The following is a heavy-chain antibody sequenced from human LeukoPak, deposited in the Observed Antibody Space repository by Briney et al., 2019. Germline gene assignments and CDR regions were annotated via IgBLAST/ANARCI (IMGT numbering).Heavy chain of an antibody. CDR1: GTPLRNIG. CDR3: AKRGVVIRVILVGFHKEAYYFDS. Sequence: GGSRRPPCAVFGTPLRNIGMGWARQLPGKGLDWAAGISDSGVRKNYADSVKGRFTISRDNPKNTIYLQMNSLRAEDTAVYFCAKRGVVIRVILVGFHKEAYYFDSWGQGALVTVSS. CDR2: ISDSGVRK. V-gene: IGHV3-23*01. J-gene: IGHJ4*02. D-gene: IGHD3-22*01.